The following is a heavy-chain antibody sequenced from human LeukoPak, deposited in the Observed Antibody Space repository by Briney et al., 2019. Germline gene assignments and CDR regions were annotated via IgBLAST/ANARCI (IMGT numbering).Heavy chain of an antibody. CDR2: IYYSGYT. CDR3: ARTTMVRGTYYMDV. J-gene: IGHJ6*03. Sequence: SETLSLTCAVSGGSISSYYWSWIRQPPGKGLEWIGYIYYSGYTNYNPSLKSRVTISVDTSKNQFSLKLSSVTAADTAVYYCARTTMVRGTYYMDVWGKGTTVTISS. CDR1: GGSISSYY. D-gene: IGHD3-10*01. V-gene: IGHV4-59*01.